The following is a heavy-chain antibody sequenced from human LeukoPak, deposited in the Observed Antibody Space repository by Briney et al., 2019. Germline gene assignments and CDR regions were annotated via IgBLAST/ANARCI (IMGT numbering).Heavy chain of an antibody. V-gene: IGHV5-51*01. J-gene: IGHJ4*02. D-gene: IGHD3-10*01. Sequence: HGESLKISCKGSGXSFTSYWIGWVRQMPGKGLEWMGIIYPGDSDTTYSPSFQGQVTISADKSISTVYLQWSSLKASDTAMYYCARQSRDGSKTRGYYFDYWGQGTLVTVSS. CDR1: GXSFTSYW. CDR3: ARQSRDGSKTRGYYFDY. CDR2: IYPGDSDT.